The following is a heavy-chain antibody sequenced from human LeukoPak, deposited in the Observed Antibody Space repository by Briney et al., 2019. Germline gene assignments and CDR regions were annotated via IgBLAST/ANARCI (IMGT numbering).Heavy chain of an antibody. J-gene: IGHJ3*02. CDR3: TSRYCTTTNCYSFDI. CDR2: ISSSSAHI. CDR1: GFSFSTYS. Sequence: GGSLRLSCAASGFSFSTYSMNWVRQAPGKGLEWVSSISSSSAHIFYADTVKGRFSISRDNAKNSLYLQVNSLRVEDTAVYYCTSRYCTTTNCYSFDIWGQGTMVTVSS. V-gene: IGHV3-21*01. D-gene: IGHD2-2*01.